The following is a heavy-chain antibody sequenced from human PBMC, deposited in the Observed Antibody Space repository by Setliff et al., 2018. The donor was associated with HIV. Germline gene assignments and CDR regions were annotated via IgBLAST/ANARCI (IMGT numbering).Heavy chain of an antibody. CDR3: ARGWMATLNGPLDQ. CDR2: INPNSGGT. D-gene: IGHD5-12*01. V-gene: IGHV1-2*02. CDR1: GYTFTGYY. J-gene: IGHJ4*02. Sequence: VASVKVSCKASGYTFTGYYIHWVRQAPGQGLRWMGWINPNSGGTNYAQKFRGRVTMTRDTSITTAYMELSRLRSDDTAVYYCARGWMATLNGPLDQWGQGTLVTVS.